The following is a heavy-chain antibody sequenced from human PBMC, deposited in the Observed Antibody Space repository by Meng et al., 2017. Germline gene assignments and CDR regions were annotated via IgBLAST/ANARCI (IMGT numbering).Heavy chain of an antibody. V-gene: IGHV4-39*07. CDR3: ARDLYYYNSSGYYAHDFDI. Sequence: GSLRLSCTVSGGSISSSSYYWGWIRRPPGKGLEWIGSIYYSGSTYYNPSLKSRVTISVDTTKNQFSLKLSSVSAADTTVYYCARDLYYYNSSGYYAHDFDIWGQGTMVTV. J-gene: IGHJ3*02. CDR1: GGSISSSSYY. D-gene: IGHD3-22*01. CDR2: IYYSGST.